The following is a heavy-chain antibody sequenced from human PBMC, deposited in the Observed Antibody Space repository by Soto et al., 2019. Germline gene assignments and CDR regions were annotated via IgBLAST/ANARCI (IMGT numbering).Heavy chain of an antibody. CDR1: GFTFSGYW. CDR2: IKGDGSST. Sequence: PEGSLRHSYSASGFTFSGYWMHRIRQVPGKGLVWFSRIKGDGSSTSYADSVKGRFTISRDNAKNTLYLQMNSLRAEDTAVYYCARDPLGATTYWGQGT. V-gene: IGHV3-74*01. D-gene: IGHD1-26*01. J-gene: IGHJ4*02. CDR3: ARDPLGATTY.